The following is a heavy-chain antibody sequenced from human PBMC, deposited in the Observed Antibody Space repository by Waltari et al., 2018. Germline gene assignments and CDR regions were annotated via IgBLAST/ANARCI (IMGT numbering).Heavy chain of an antibody. D-gene: IGHD3-10*01. CDR2: INNGGVT. CDR1: GGSFSGYH. Sequence: QVQLKQWGAGTLKPSDTLSLTCGVYGGSFSGYHWTWVRQSPGKGLEWSGEINNGGVTNDSPALKSRVTISVDASKNQFSLFVRSVTAADTAVYYCARGGVPDYYGSGSPYRNWFDPWGQGTLVTVSS. CDR3: ARGGVPDYYGSGSPYRNWFDP. V-gene: IGHV4-34*02. J-gene: IGHJ5*02.